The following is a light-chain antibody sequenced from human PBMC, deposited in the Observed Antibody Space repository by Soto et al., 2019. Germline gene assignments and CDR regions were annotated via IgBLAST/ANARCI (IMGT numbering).Light chain of an antibody. CDR3: QQYGSSPLIT. CDR2: GAS. V-gene: IGKV3-20*01. J-gene: IGKJ5*01. Sequence: EIVLTQSPGTLSLSPGERATLSCRASPSVSSTYLAWYQQKPGQAPRLLIYGASSRATDIPDRFSGSGSGTDFTLTISRLEPEDFAVYFCQQYGSSPLITFGQGTRLEIK. CDR1: PSVSSTY.